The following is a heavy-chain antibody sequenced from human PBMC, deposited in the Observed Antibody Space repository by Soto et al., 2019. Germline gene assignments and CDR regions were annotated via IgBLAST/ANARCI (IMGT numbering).Heavy chain of an antibody. CDR3: VGGSAYYGRFDY. CDR2: INPVGGGT. J-gene: IGHJ4*02. CDR1: GYIYTNYY. Sequence: ASVKVSCKASGYIYTNYYMHWVRQAPGQGLEWMGIINPVGGGTGYTQKFQGRVSMTRDTSTSTVYMELSSLTSEDTAMYYCVGGSAYYGRFDYWGQGTLVTVSS. V-gene: IGHV1-46*03. D-gene: IGHD3-22*01.